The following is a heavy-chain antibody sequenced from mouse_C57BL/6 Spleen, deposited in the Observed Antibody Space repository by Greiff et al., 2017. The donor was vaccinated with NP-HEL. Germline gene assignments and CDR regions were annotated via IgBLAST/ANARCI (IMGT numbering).Heavy chain of an antibody. CDR2: LSSGSSTI. J-gene: IGHJ3*01. V-gene: IGHV5-17*01. D-gene: IGHD2-4*01. CDR1: GFTFSDYG. Sequence: EVQVVESGGGLVKPGGSLKLSCAASGFTFSDYGMHWVRQAPETGLEWVAYLSSGSSTIYSADTVKGRFTISRDNAKTTLFLQMTSLRAEDTAMYYCASSDYSDRGKGTLVTV. CDR3: ASSDYSD.